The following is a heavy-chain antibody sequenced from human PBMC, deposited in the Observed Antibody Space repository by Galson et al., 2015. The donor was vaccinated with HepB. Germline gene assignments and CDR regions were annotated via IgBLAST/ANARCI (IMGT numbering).Heavy chain of an antibody. J-gene: IGHJ4*02. Sequence: SVKVSCKASGYTFTGYYMHWVRQAPGQGLEWMGWINPNSGGTNYAQKFQGRVTMTRDTSISTAYMELSRLRSDDTAVYYCARDHPRRGGYFDYWGQGTLVTVSS. CDR3: ARDHPRRGGYFDY. D-gene: IGHD3-10*01. CDR2: INPNSGGT. V-gene: IGHV1-2*02. CDR1: GYTFTGYY.